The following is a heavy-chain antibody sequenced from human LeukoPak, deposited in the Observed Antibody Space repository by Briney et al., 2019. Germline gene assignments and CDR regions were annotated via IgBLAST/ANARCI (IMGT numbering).Heavy chain of an antibody. V-gene: IGHV3-23*01. D-gene: IGHD3-22*01. CDR3: ANPNSSGFYFSIRFDY. CDR1: GFTFSSYA. CDR2: MSGSGGTT. Sequence: TGGSLRLSCTASGFTFSSYAMSWVRQAPGKGLEWDSVMSGSGGTTYYADSVKGRFTVSRDNSKNTLYLQMNSLRAEYTAAYYCANPNSSGFYFSIRFDYWGQGTLVTVSS. J-gene: IGHJ4*02.